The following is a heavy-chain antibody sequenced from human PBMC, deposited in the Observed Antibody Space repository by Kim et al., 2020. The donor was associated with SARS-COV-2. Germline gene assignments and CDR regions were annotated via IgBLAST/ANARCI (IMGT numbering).Heavy chain of an antibody. J-gene: IGHJ1*01. Sequence: SETLSLTCAVYGGSFSGYYWSWIRQPPGKGLEWIGEINHSGSTNYNPSLKSRVTISVDTSKNQFSLKLSSVTAADTAVYYCARGSSSWYSEYFQHLGQGT. CDR3: ARGSSSWYSEYFQH. D-gene: IGHD6-13*01. CDR2: INHSGST. V-gene: IGHV4-34*01. CDR1: GGSFSGYY.